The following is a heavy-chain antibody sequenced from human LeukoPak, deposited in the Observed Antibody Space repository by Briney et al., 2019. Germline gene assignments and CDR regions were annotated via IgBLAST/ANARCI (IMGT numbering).Heavy chain of an antibody. V-gene: IGHV3-30*18. J-gene: IGHJ4*02. CDR1: GFTFSNYG. CDR2: ISYDGNNK. CDR3: AKGVDYCSGGSCPADH. D-gene: IGHD2-15*01. Sequence: GGSLRLSCAASGFTFSNYGIHWVRQAPGKGLEWVAVISYDGNNKYYADSVKGRFTISRDNSKNTLFLQMNSLRAEDTAVYYCAKGVDYCSGGSCPADHWGPGNLVTVSS.